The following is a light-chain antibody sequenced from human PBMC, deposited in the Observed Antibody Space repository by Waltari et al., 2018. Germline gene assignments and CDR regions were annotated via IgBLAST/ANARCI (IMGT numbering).Light chain of an antibody. CDR1: QGISSY. J-gene: IGKJ2*01. Sequence: DIQLTQSPSFLSASVGDRVTITCRASQGISSYLAWYQQQPGEAPKLLISAASTLQSGVPSSFSGSGSGTEFTLTISSLQPEDFATYYCQQLNSFPYTFGQGTKLDIK. CDR3: QQLNSFPYT. CDR2: AAS. V-gene: IGKV1-9*01.